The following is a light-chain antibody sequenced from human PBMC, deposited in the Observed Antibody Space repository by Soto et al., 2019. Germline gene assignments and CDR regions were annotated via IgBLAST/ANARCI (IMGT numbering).Light chain of an antibody. CDR3: QQSYSLPYT. CDR1: QSIDNF. Sequence: DIQMTQSPSSLSASVGDRVTITCRPSQSIDNFLNWYHQKPGKAPNLLIYAASSLQSGVSSRFSGSGSGTDFTLTISSLQPEDSATYYCQQSYSLPYTFGQGTKVEIK. V-gene: IGKV1-39*01. J-gene: IGKJ2*01. CDR2: AAS.